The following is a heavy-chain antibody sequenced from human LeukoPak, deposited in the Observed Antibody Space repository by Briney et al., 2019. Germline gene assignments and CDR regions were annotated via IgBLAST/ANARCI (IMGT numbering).Heavy chain of an antibody. Sequence: PGGSLRLSCAASGFTFSSYWMSWVRQAPGKGLEWVANIKQDGSEKYYVDSVKGRFTISRDNAKNSLYLQMNSLRAEDTAVYYCARGGYCSSASCYSAEYYFDYWGQGTLVTVSS. CDR2: IKQDGSEK. V-gene: IGHV3-7*01. D-gene: IGHD2-2*01. CDR1: GFTFSSYW. J-gene: IGHJ4*02. CDR3: ARGGYCSSASCYSAEYYFDY.